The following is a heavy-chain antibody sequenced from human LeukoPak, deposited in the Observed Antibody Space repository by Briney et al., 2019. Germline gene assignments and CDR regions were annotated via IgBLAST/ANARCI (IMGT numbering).Heavy chain of an antibody. D-gene: IGHD2-2*01. CDR3: ARDPCHGALDY. Sequence: GSLRLSCVASGFTFSSSWMSWVRRAPGKGLEWVANIKQDGTEEYYVDSVRGRFSISKDNAKNSLYLQMNSLRAEDTAVYYCARDPCHGALDYWGQGALVTVSS. CDR1: GFTFSSSW. J-gene: IGHJ4*02. CDR2: IKQDGTEE. V-gene: IGHV3-7*03.